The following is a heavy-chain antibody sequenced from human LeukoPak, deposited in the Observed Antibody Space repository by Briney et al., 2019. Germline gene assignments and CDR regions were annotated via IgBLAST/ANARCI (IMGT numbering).Heavy chain of an antibody. CDR3: ARDSGYSYGRGYFDY. V-gene: IGHV3-30*04. CDR1: GFTFSSYA. D-gene: IGHD5-18*01. Sequence: GGSLRLSCAASGFTFSSYAMHWVRQAPGKGLERGAVISYDGSNKYYADSVKGRFTISRDNSKNTLYLQMNSLRAEDTAVYYCARDSGYSYGRGYFDYWGQGTLVTVSS. J-gene: IGHJ4*02. CDR2: ISYDGSNK.